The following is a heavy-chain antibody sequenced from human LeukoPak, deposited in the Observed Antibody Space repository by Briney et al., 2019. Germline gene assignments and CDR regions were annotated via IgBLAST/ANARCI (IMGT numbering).Heavy chain of an antibody. V-gene: IGHV3-23*01. CDR3: AKTSGYSCTSGVDY. D-gene: IGHD6-13*01. Sequence: GGSLRLSCAASGFTFSSYAMSWVRQAPGKGLEWVSAISGSGGSTYYADSVKGRFTISRDNSKNTLYLQMISLRAEDTAVYYCAKTSGYSCTSGVDYWGQGTLVTVSS. J-gene: IGHJ4*02. CDR2: ISGSGGST. CDR1: GFTFSSYA.